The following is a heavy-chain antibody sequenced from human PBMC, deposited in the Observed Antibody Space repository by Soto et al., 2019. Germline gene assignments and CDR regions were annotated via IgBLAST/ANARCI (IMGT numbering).Heavy chain of an antibody. CDR3: ARVPGDY. V-gene: IGHV4-34*01. CDR1: GGSFSGYY. D-gene: IGHD3-10*01. CDR2: INHSGST. Sequence: SETLSLTCAVYGGSFSGYYWSWIRQPPGKGLEWIGEINHSGSTNYNPSLKSRVTISVDTSKNQFSLKLSSVTAADTAVYYCARVPGDYWGQGPLVTLSS. J-gene: IGHJ4*02.